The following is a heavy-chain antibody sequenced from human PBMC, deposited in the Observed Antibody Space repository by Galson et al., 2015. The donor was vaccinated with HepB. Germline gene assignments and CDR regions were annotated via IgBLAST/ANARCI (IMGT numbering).Heavy chain of an antibody. CDR1: GGSFNDYG. Sequence: SVKVSCKASGGSFNDYGISWVRQAPGQGLEWMGRIIPILGVANYAQKFQGRVTITADKSTNTAYMDVTRLTSNDTAVYYCARGRKSLRGVNPSYGLDVWGQGTAVTVSS. CDR2: IIPILGVA. CDR3: ARGRKSLRGVNPSYGLDV. J-gene: IGHJ6*02. D-gene: IGHD3-10*01. V-gene: IGHV1-69*04.